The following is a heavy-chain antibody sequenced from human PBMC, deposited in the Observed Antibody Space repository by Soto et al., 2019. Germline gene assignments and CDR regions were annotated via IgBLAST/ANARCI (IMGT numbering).Heavy chain of an antibody. D-gene: IGHD3-9*01. Sequence: QVQLVQSGAEVKKPGSSVKVSCRASGGTFSSYTIVWVRQAPGQGLEWMGRIIPFLGTTNYPQKFQARVTITADTSTGTAYMELSSLRSDDTAIYYCARVSCSSDDWSLAADQWAQGILVTVSS. CDR2: IIPFLGTT. V-gene: IGHV1-69*08. CDR1: GGTFSSYT. J-gene: IGHJ5*02. CDR3: ARVSCSSDDWSLAADQ.